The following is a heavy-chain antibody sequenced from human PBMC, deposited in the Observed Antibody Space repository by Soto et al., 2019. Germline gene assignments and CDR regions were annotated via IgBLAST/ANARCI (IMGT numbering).Heavy chain of an antibody. J-gene: IGHJ6*02. CDR1: GGSISSYY. Sequence: SETLSLTCTVSGGSISSYYWSWIRQPPGKGLEWIGYIYYSGSTNYNPSLKSRVTISVDTSKNQFSLKLSSVTAADTAVYYCARLLLGIAAAAPAAYYYYGMDVWGQGTTVTVSS. CDR2: IYYSGST. V-gene: IGHV4-59*01. D-gene: IGHD6-13*01. CDR3: ARLLLGIAAAAPAAYYYYGMDV.